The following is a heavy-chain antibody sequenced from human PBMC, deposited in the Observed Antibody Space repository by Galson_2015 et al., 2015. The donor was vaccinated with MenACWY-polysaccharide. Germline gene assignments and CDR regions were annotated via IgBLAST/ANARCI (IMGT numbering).Heavy chain of an antibody. CDR1: GGSISSGSYY. CDR3: VRHGRDGDNGLRSWLDP. CDR2: IYYSGST. V-gene: IGHV4-39*01. D-gene: IGHD4-17*01. J-gene: IGHJ5*02. Sequence: SETLSLTCTVSGGSISSGSYYWGWVRQPPGKGLESIGTIYYSGSTYYNPSLKSRVTISVDTSKNQFSLRLTSVSAADTAVYYCVRHGRDGDNGLRSWLDPWGQGTLVIVSS.